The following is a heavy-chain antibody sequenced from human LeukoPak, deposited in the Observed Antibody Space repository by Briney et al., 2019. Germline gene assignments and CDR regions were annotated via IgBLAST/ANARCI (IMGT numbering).Heavy chain of an antibody. D-gene: IGHD5-18*01. Sequence: SVKVSCKASGGTFSSYSISWVRQAPGQGLEWMGGIIPIFGTANYAQKFQGRVTITADESTSTAYMELSSLRSEDTAVYYCARDLAPTGYSYGFYFDYWSQGTLVTVSS. CDR2: IIPIFGTA. CDR1: GGTFSSYS. J-gene: IGHJ4*02. V-gene: IGHV1-69*01. CDR3: ARDLAPTGYSYGFYFDY.